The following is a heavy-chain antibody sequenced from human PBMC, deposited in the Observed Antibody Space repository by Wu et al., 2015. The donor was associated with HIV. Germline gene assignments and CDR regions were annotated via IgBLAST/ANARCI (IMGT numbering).Heavy chain of an antibody. V-gene: IGHV1-69*13. CDR3: ARDLGGGYYGSGSYWDY. CDR2: IIPIFGTA. Sequence: QVQLVQSGAEVKKPGSSVKVSCKASGGTFSSYAISWVRQAPGQGLEWMGRIIPIFGTANYAQKFQGRVTITADESTSTAYMELSSLRSEDTAVYYCARDLGGGYYGSGSYWDYWGQGTLVTVSS. J-gene: IGHJ4*02. D-gene: IGHD3-10*01. CDR1: GGTFSSYA.